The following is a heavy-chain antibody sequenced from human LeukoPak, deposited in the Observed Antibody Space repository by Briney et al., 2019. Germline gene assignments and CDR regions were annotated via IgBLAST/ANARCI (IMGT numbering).Heavy chain of an antibody. V-gene: IGHV1-2*02. Sequence: ASVKVSCKASGYTFTGYYMHWVRQAPGQGLEWMGWISPNSGGTNYAQKFQGRVTMTRDTSISTAYMELSRLRSDDTAVYYCARDPYYYDSSGYYYYWGQGTLVTVSS. J-gene: IGHJ4*02. CDR1: GYTFTGYY. CDR3: ARDPYYYDSSGYYYY. CDR2: ISPNSGGT. D-gene: IGHD3-22*01.